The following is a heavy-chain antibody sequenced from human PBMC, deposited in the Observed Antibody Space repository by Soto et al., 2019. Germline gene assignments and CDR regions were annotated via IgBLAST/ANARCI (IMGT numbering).Heavy chain of an antibody. CDR3: ARDPTTSIAAAAFDY. V-gene: IGHV3-48*02. CDR2: ISSSSSTI. Sequence: EVQLVESGGGLVQPGGSLRLSCAASGFTFSSYSMNWVRQAPGKGLEWVSYISSSSSTIYYADSVKGRFTISRDNAKNSLYLQMNSPRDEDTAVYYCARDPTTSIAAAAFDYWGQGTLVTVSS. CDR1: GFTFSSYS. J-gene: IGHJ4*02. D-gene: IGHD6-13*01.